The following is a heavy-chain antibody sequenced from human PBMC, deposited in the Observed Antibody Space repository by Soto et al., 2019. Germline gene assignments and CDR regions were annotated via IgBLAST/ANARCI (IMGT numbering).Heavy chain of an antibody. CDR1: GFTFSSYS. D-gene: IGHD6-19*01. V-gene: IGHV3-21*01. J-gene: IGHJ3*02. Sequence: GGSLRLSCAASGFTFSSYSMNWVRQAPGKGLEWVSSISSSSSYIYYADSVKGRFTISRDNAKNSLYLQMNSLRAEDTAVYYCATIAVPPAFDIWGQGTMVTVSS. CDR3: ATIAVPPAFDI. CDR2: ISSSSSYI.